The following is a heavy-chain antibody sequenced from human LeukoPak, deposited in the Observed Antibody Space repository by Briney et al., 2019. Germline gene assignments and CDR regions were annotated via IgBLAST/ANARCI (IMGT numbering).Heavy chain of an antibody. CDR2: INHSGST. CDR3: ARAHYGSGSDFDY. J-gene: IGHJ4*02. D-gene: IGHD3-10*01. Sequence: PSETLSLTCAVYGGSFSGYYWSWIRQPPGKGLEWIGEINHSGSTNYNPSLKSRVTISVDTPKNQFSLKLSSVTAADTAVYYCARAHYGSGSDFDYWGQGTLVTVSS. CDR1: GGSFSGYY. V-gene: IGHV4-34*01.